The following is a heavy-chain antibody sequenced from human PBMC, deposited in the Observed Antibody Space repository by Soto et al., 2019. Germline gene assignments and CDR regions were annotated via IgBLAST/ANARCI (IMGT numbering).Heavy chain of an antibody. V-gene: IGHV4-59*06. J-gene: IGHJ4*02. CDR1: GGSINSSY. CDR2: IYYTXNT. Sequence: PXXTLSLTCTVSGGSINSSYWTWIRQLPGKGMEWIGXIYYTXNTYYKLSLKXXPTISIDTXENQSSLKLTSVNDADKDVYFCASGHDAYKVRYWGKGTLVTVSS. D-gene: IGHD1-1*01. CDR3: ASGHDAYKVRY.